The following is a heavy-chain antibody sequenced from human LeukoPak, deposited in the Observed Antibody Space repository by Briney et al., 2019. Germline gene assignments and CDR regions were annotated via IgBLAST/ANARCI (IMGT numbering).Heavy chain of an antibody. D-gene: IGHD2-15*01. CDR2: ISTYNGNT. Sequence: ASVKVSCKASGYTFSSYGISWVRQAPGQGLEWMGWISTYNGNTNYAQKLQGRVTMTTDTSTSTAYMELRSLRSDDTAVYYCARDVAGIGVMGYDVAVVAAGDYWGQGTLVIVSS. CDR3: ARDVAGIGVMGYDVAVVAAGDY. V-gene: IGHV1-18*01. J-gene: IGHJ4*02. CDR1: GYTFSSYG.